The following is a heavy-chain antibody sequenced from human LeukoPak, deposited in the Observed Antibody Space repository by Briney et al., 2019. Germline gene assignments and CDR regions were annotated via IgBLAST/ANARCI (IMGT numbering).Heavy chain of an antibody. CDR3: SRAPFSNPEF. J-gene: IGHJ4*02. V-gene: IGHV4-59*01. Sequence: SETLSLTCTVSGGSITNYYWTWIRQPPGKGLERIGYISYNGNTNYNPSLKSRVTISIDTSKNQFSLRLSSVTAADTAVYYCSRAPFSNPEFWGQGTLVAVSS. D-gene: IGHD4-11*01. CDR2: ISYNGNT. CDR1: GGSITNYY.